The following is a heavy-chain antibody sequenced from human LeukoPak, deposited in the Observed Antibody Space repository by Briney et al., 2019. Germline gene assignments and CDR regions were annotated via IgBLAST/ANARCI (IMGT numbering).Heavy chain of an antibody. CDR3: VRQFAS. V-gene: IGHV3-48*01. CDR2: VSGSGSTV. Sequence: GGSLRLSCAASGFTFSDHIMNWVRQPPGKRLEWVAYVSGSGSTVYYADSVKGRFTISRDNGKSSLYLQMNSLRVEDTALYYCVRQFASWGQGTLVTVSS. CDR1: GFTFSDHI. J-gene: IGHJ4*02.